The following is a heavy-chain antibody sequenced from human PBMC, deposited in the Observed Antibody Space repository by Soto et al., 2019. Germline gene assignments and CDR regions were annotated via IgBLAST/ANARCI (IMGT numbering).Heavy chain of an antibody. V-gene: IGHV3-30*18. D-gene: IGHD4-17*01. CDR3: AKDAIEFATTVTNYYVNFDY. J-gene: IGHJ4*02. CDR1: GFTFSSYG. Sequence: QVQLVESGGGVVQPGRSLRLSCAASGFTFSSYGMHWVRQAPGKGLEWVAVISYDGSNKYYADSVKGRFTISRDNSKNTLYLQMSSLRAEDTAVYYCAKDAIEFATTVTNYYVNFDYWGQGTLVTVSS. CDR2: ISYDGSNK.